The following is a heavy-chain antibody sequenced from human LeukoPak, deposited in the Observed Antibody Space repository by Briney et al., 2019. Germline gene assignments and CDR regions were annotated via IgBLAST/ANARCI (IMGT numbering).Heavy chain of an antibody. CDR3: ATSAPNYDWFDP. Sequence: ASVKVSCKVSGYTLTELSMHWVRQAPGKGLEWMGGFDPEDGETIYAQKFQGRVTMTEDTSTDTAYMELSSLRSEDTAVYYCATSAPNYDWFDPWGQGTLVTVSS. CDR2: FDPEDGET. V-gene: IGHV1-24*01. D-gene: IGHD4/OR15-4a*01. CDR1: GYTLTELS. J-gene: IGHJ5*02.